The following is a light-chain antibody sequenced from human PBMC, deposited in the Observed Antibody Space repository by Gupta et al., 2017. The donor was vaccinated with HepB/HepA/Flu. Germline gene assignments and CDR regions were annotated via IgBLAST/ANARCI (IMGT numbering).Light chain of an antibody. Sequence: YELTPPPPVSVSPGQPARIACAGDALPKQYAYWYQQKPGQAPVLVIYKDSERPSGIPERFSGSSSGTTVTLTISGVQAEDEADYYCQSADSSGTSFVFGTGTKVTVL. CDR2: KDS. V-gene: IGLV3-25*03. CDR3: QSADSSGTSFV. J-gene: IGLJ1*01. CDR1: ALPKQY.